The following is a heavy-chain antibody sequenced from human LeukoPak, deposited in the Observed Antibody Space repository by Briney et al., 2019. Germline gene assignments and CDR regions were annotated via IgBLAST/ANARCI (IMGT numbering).Heavy chain of an antibody. Sequence: SETLSRTCTVSGGSISTGDYYWTWIRQPPGKGLEWIGYIYYSGSTYYNPSLRSRVTISVDTSKNQFSLNLSSVTAADTAVYYCARVGVVRGVLEIWGQGALVTVSS. V-gene: IGHV4-30-4*01. CDR2: IYYSGST. D-gene: IGHD3-10*01. J-gene: IGHJ4*02. CDR1: GGSISTGDYY. CDR3: ARVGVVRGVLEI.